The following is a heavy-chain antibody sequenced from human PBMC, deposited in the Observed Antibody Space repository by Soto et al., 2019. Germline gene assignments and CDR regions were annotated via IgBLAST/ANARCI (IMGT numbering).Heavy chain of an antibody. Sequence: GGSLRLSCVASGFIFDSAWMNWVRQAPGKGLEWVGRVRSKSGGGIKDYAAPVNGRFTVSRDDSEGTLYLQMSSLKASDTAMYYCATSYFDFWSGYFPFGFDPWGQGTLVTVSS. CDR3: ATSYFDFWSGYFPFGFDP. D-gene: IGHD3-3*01. CDR1: GFIFDSAW. V-gene: IGHV3-15*07. CDR2: VRSKSGGGIK. J-gene: IGHJ5*02.